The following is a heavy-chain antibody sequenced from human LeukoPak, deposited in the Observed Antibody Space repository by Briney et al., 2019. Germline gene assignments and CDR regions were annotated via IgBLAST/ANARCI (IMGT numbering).Heavy chain of an antibody. CDR3: AKRATSERGHSYGLDY. V-gene: IGHV3-21*01. Sequence: GGSLRLSCAASGFTFSSYSMNWVRQAPGKGLEWVSSIGTSSSYIYYADSLKGRFTISRDNAKNSLYLQMNSLRAEDTAVYYCAKRATSERGHSYGLDYWGQGTLVTVSS. CDR2: IGTSSSYI. J-gene: IGHJ4*02. CDR1: GFTFSSYS. D-gene: IGHD5-18*01.